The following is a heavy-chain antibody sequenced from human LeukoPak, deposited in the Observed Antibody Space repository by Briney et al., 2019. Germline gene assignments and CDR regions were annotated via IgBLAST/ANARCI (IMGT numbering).Heavy chain of an antibody. J-gene: IGHJ4*02. D-gene: IGHD7-27*01. CDR3: AKGTGDTAYYFDF. CDR1: GFTFSSYA. CDR2: IRVSGST. Sequence: GGSLRLSCTTSGFTFSSYALSWVRQAPGKGLEWVSGIRVSGSTYYPDSVTDRFTISRDNSENTLYLRMSGLRAEDTAIYYCAKGTGDTAYYFDFWGQGVLVTVSS. V-gene: IGHV3-23*01.